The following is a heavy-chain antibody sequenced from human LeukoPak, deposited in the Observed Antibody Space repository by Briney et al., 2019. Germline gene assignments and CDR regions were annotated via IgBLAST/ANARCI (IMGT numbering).Heavy chain of an antibody. Sequence: SETLSLTCAVYGGSFSGYYWSWIRQPPGKGLEWIGEINHSGSTNYNPSLKSRVTISVDTSKNQFSLKLSSVTAADTAVYYCASYTATPSYFDYWGQGTLVTVSS. CDR3: ASYTATPSYFDY. CDR1: GGSFSGYY. V-gene: IGHV4-34*01. D-gene: IGHD5-18*01. CDR2: INHSGST. J-gene: IGHJ4*02.